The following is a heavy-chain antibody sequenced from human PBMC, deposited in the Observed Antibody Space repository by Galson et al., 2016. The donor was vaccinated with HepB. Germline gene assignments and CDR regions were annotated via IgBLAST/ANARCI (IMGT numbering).Heavy chain of an antibody. CDR1: GITLNSNI. V-gene: IGHV3-23*01. CDR2: ISAIGDTT. J-gene: IGHJ4*02. Sequence: SLRLSCAGSGITLNSNIMNWVRQAPGKGLEWVSVISAIGDTTYYADSVKCRFTVSRDDSKNTLFLQLSNLRAEDTAIYYCANDPRHDENREDTYGGQVTQVTVSS. D-gene: IGHD1-14*01. CDR3: ANDPRHDENREDTY.